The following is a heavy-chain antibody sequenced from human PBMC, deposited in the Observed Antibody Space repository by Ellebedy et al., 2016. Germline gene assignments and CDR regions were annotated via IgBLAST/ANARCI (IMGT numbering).Heavy chain of an antibody. V-gene: IGHV4-59*08. CDR1: GGSISSYY. CDR3: ATYTMGRLDY. D-gene: IGHD1-1*01. Sequence: SETLSLTCSVSGGSISSYYWTWIRQPPGKGLEWIAYFYHSGNTNYSPSLKSRVTISVDTSKNQFSLKLSSVTAADTAVYYYATYTMGRLDYWGQGTLVTVSS. CDR2: FYHSGNT. J-gene: IGHJ4*02.